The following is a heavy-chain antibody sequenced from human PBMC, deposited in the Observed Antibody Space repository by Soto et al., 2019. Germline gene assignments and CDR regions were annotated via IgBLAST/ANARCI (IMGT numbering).Heavy chain of an antibody. CDR2: INPSGGST. D-gene: IGHD6-13*01. CDR1: GYTFTSYY. CDR3: AGDSSRGGSVDY. Sequence: ASVKVSCKASGYTFTSYYMHWVRQAPGQGLEWMGIINPSGGSTSYAQKFQGRVTMTRDTSTSTVYMELSSLRSEDTAVYYCAGDSSRGGSVDYWGQGTLVTSPQ. V-gene: IGHV1-46*01. J-gene: IGHJ4*02.